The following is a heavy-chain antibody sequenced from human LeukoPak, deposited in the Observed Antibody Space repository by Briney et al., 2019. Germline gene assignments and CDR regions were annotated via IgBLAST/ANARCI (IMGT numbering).Heavy chain of an antibody. CDR3: ARGTTTFPFLFDY. D-gene: IGHD1-1*01. CDR2: VSDDGNNK. V-gene: IGHV3-30-3*01. CDR1: GFSFSGYA. Sequence: GGSLRLSCAASGFSFSGYAMHWVRQAPGKGLEWAAVVSDDGNNKYYADSVKGRFIISRDNSKNTVYLQMNSLRAEDTAVYYCARGTTTFPFLFDYWGQGTLVTVSS. J-gene: IGHJ4*02.